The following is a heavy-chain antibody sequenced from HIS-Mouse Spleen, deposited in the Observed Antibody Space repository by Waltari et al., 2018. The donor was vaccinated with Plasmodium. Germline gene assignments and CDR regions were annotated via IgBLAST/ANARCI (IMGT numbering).Heavy chain of an antibody. D-gene: IGHD6-19*01. CDR3: ARGSAGDAFDI. Sequence: QVQLVQSGTDMKKPGDSVKVSCQASGYPFTRNGTNWVRRAPGPGLEWMGWISAYNGNTNYAQKLQGRVTMTTDTSTSTAYMQLRSLRSDDTAVYYCARGSAGDAFDIWGQGTMVTVSS. V-gene: IGHV1-18*01. J-gene: IGHJ3*02. CDR1: GYPFTRNG. CDR2: ISAYNGNT.